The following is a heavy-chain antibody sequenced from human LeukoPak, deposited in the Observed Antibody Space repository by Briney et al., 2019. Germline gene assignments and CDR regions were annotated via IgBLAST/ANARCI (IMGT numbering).Heavy chain of an antibody. D-gene: IGHD6-25*01. J-gene: IGHJ6*03. CDR3: AKAPAAGYYYYCYMDV. CDR2: ISGSGGST. CDR1: GFTFSSYA. Sequence: PGGSLRLSCAASGFTFSSYAMSWVRQAPGKGLEWVSAISGSGGSTYYADSVKGRFTISRDNSKNTLYLQMNSLRAEDTAVYYCAKAPAAGYYYYCYMDVWGKGTTVTVSS. V-gene: IGHV3-23*01.